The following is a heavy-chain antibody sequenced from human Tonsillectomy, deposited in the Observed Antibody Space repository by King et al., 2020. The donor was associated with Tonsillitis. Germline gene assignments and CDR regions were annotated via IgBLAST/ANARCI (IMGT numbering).Heavy chain of an antibody. V-gene: IGHV4-34*01. CDR1: GGSFSGYY. CDR3: ARGPEEEQQLVGDWFDP. Sequence: VQLQQWGAGLLKPSETLSLTCAVYGGSFSGYYWSWIRQPPGKGLECIGEINHSVITNYNPSLKSRVTISVHTSKNQFSLGFSSVTAADTPVYYCARGPEEEQQLVGDWFDPWGQGTLVTVSS. J-gene: IGHJ5*02. D-gene: IGHD6-13*01. CDR2: INHSVIT.